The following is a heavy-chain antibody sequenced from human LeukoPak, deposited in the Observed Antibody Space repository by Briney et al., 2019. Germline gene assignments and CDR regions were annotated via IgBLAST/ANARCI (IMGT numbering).Heavy chain of an antibody. D-gene: IGHD6-13*01. J-gene: IGHJ6*02. V-gene: IGHV4-39*01. CDR3: ARHPEYSSSWYYNYYYGMDV. Sequence: PSETLSLTCTVSGGSISSSSYYWGWIRQPPEKGLEWIGSIYYSGSTYYNPSLKSRVTISVDTSKNQFSLKLSSVTAADTAVYYCARHPEYSSSWYYNYYYGMDVWGQGTTVTVSS. CDR1: GGSISSSSYY. CDR2: IYYSGST.